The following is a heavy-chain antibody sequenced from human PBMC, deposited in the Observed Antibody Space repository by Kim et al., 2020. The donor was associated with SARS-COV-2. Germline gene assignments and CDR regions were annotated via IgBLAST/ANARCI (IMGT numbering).Heavy chain of an antibody. Sequence: GGSLRLSCAASGFTFSSYAMHWVRQAPGKGLEWVAVISYDGSNKYYADSVKGRFTISRDNSNNTLYLQMNSLRAEDTAVYYCASGSVAASYGMDVWGQGTTVTVSS. D-gene: IGHD2-15*01. V-gene: IGHV3-30*04. CDR1: GFTFSSYA. CDR2: ISYDGSNK. J-gene: IGHJ6*02. CDR3: ASGSVAASYGMDV.